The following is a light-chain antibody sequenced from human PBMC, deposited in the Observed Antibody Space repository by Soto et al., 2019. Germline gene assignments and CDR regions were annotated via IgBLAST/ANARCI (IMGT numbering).Light chain of an antibody. J-gene: IGKJ1*01. CDR2: GAS. Sequence: EIEMTQSPATLSVSPGERATLSCRASQSVNSDLVWYQQKPGQPPRLLIYGASTRATGIPARFSGSGSGTEFTLTISSLQSEGSAIYYCQQYNKWPRTFGQGTKVDIK. V-gene: IGKV3-15*01. CDR1: QSVNSD. CDR3: QQYNKWPRT.